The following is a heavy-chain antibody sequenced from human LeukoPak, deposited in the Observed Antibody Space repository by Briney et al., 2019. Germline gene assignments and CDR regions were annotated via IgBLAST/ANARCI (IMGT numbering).Heavy chain of an antibody. CDR3: SRSNTFYGMDA. D-gene: IGHD2/OR15-2a*01. Sequence: GESLKISCEGSGYSFSSFWIGWVRQMPGEGLVWMGIIYPGDSDTRYSPAFQGQITISVDKSISTAYLQWSSLKASDTAIYYCSRSNTFYGMDAWGQGTTVTVSS. CDR2: IYPGDSDT. CDR1: GYSFSSFW. V-gene: IGHV5-51*01. J-gene: IGHJ6*02.